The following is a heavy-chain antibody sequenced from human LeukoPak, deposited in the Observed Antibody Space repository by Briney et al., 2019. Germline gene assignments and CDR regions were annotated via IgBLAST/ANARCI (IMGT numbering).Heavy chain of an antibody. J-gene: IGHJ4*02. CDR2: IFHSGST. CDR3: ARTPLVAAGTFDY. CDR1: GGSVSSNNW. V-gene: IGHV4-4*02. D-gene: IGHD1-26*01. Sequence: PSETLSLTCAVSGGSVSSNNWWSWVRQPPGKGLEWIGEIFHSGSTNYNPSLKSRVTISLDKSKNQFSLKLNSVTAADTAVYYCARTPLVAAGTFDYWGQGTLVTVSS.